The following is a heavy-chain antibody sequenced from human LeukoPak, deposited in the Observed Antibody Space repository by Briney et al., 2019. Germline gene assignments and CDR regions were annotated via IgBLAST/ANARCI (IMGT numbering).Heavy chain of an antibody. V-gene: IGHV4-34*01. Sequence: PSETLSLTCAVYGGSFSGYYWSWIRQPPGKGLEWIGEINHSGSTNYNPSLKSRVTISVDTSKNQFSLKLSSVTAADTAVYYCARARGDILTGYYYGYWGQGTLVTVS. CDR2: INHSGST. J-gene: IGHJ4*02. D-gene: IGHD3-9*01. CDR1: GGSFSGYY. CDR3: ARARGDILTGYYYGY.